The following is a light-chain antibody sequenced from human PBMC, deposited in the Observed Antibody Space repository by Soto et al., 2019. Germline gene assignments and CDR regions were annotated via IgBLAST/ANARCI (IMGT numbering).Light chain of an antibody. J-gene: IGKJ1*01. V-gene: IGKV3-20*01. CDR1: QSVDSSF. Sequence: EIVLTQSPCSLSLSPGDRATLSCRASQSVDSSFFAWYQQKPGQAPSLLISGASKKATGIPDRFSGRGSGTYFPLTSTGLEREYLALYYCQQYVSSVTFGQGTKVEIK. CDR2: GAS. CDR3: QQYVSSVT.